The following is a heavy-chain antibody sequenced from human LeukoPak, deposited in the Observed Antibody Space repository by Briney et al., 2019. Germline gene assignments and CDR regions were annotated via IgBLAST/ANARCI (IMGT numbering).Heavy chain of an antibody. Sequence: ASVTVSCKASVFRVVDYLIHWIRQAPGQGPQYMGWINPDNGGTHYSQHFQVRVTMTRDTSVSTVYMELTSLSSDDTAVYFCARGLFGTTWFDFWGQGTPVTVSS. D-gene: IGHD1-1*01. CDR1: VFRVVDYL. J-gene: IGHJ4*02. V-gene: IGHV1-2*02. CDR3: ARGLFGTTWFDF. CDR2: INPDNGGT.